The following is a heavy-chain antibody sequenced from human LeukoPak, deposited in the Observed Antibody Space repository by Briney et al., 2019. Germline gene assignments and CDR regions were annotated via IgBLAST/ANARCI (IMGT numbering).Heavy chain of an antibody. D-gene: IGHD3-10*01. CDR2: INHSGST. CDR1: GGSFSGYY. Sequence: SETLSLTCAVYGGSFSGYYWSWIRQPPGKGLEWIGEINHSGSTNYNPSLKSRVTISVDTSKNQFSLKLSSVIAADTAVYYCARVSGASHAFDIWGQGTMVTVSS. J-gene: IGHJ3*02. CDR3: ARVSGASHAFDI. V-gene: IGHV4-34*01.